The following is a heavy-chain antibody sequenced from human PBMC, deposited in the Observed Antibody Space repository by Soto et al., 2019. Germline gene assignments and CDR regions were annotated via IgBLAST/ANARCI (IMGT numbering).Heavy chain of an antibody. Sequence: ASVKVSCKASGYTFTSYDINWVRQATGQGLEWMGWMNPNSGNTGYAQKFQGRVTMTRNTSISTAYMELSSLRSEDAAVYYCARVPVYYYGSGKQCYFDYWGQGTLVTVSS. CDR1: GYTFTSYD. J-gene: IGHJ4*02. CDR2: MNPNSGNT. CDR3: ARVPVYYYGSGKQCYFDY. D-gene: IGHD3-10*01. V-gene: IGHV1-8*01.